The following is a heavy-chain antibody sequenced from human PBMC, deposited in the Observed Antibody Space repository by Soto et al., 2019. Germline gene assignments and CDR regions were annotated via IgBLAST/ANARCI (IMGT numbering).Heavy chain of an antibody. CDR3: ARGGGSGSYYPNYYYYGMDV. CDR1: GGSISSYY. CDR2: IYYSGST. J-gene: IGHJ6*02. Sequence: QVQLQESGPGLVKPSETLSLTCTVSGGSISSYYWSWIRQPPGKGLEWIGYIYYSGSTNYNPSLNSRVTISVDTSKNQFSLKLSSVTAADTAVYYCARGGGSGSYYPNYYYYGMDVWGQGTTVTVSS. D-gene: IGHD3-10*01. V-gene: IGHV4-59*01.